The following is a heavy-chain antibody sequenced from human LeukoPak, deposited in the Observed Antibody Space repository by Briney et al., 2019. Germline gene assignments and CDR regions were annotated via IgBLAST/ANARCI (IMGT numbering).Heavy chain of an antibody. D-gene: IGHD1-14*01. CDR1: GGSISSSSYY. V-gene: IGHV4-39*07. J-gene: IGHJ5*02. Sequence: PSETLSLTCTVSGGSISSSSYYWGWIRQPPGKGLQWIGNIFYSGSTYYNPSLKSRVTISVDTSKKQLSLNLSSVTAADTAVYYCARVGTWFDPWGQGTLVTVSS. CDR3: ARVGTWFDP. CDR2: IFYSGST.